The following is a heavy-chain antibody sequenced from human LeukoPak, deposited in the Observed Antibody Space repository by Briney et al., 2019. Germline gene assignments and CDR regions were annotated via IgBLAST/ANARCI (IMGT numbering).Heavy chain of an antibody. CDR2: INPNSGGT. D-gene: IGHD2-2*01. Sequence: ASVKVSCKASGYTLTDYYMHWVRQAAGQGLEWMGWINPNSGGTNYAQKFQGRVTMTRDTSISTAYMELSRLRSDDTAVYYCARVVIVPAAMGYWGQGTLVTVSS. J-gene: IGHJ4*02. CDR1: GYTLTDYY. V-gene: IGHV1-2*02. CDR3: ARVVIVPAAMGY.